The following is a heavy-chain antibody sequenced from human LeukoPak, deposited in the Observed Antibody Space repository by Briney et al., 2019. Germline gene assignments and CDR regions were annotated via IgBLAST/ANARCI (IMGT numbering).Heavy chain of an antibody. CDR1: GFTFSTYW. CDR3: ARDQGLMVY. CDR2: IKQDGSEK. Sequence: GGSLRLSCGASGFTFSTYWMAWVRQAPGKGLEWVANIKQDGSEKYYVDSVKGRFTISRDNAKNSLYLRMNSLRAEDTAVYYCARDQGLMVYWGQGTLVTVSS. J-gene: IGHJ4*02. D-gene: IGHD2-8*01. V-gene: IGHV3-7*04.